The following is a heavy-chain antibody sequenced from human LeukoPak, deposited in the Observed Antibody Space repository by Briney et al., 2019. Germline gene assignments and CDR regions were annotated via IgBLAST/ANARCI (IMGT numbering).Heavy chain of an antibody. CDR2: IYYSGST. CDR1: GGSISSYY. D-gene: IGHD3-22*01. Sequence: PSETLSLTCTVSGGSISSYYWSWIRQPPGKGLEWIGYIYYSGSTNYNPSLKSRVTISVDTSKNQFSLKLNSVTAADTAVYYCASQTYYYDSSGYYDYYYMDVWGKGTTVTVSS. CDR3: ASQTYYYDSSGYYDYYYMDV. V-gene: IGHV4-59*01. J-gene: IGHJ6*03.